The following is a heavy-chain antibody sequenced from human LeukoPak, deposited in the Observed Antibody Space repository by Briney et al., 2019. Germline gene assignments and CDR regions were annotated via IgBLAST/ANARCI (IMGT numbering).Heavy chain of an antibody. J-gene: IGHJ4*02. CDR2: ISGTSTYI. Sequence: GGSLRLSCAASGFTFSSYTMNWVRQAPGKGLEWVSSISGTSTYIHDADSVKGRFTVFRDNANKSLYLQMNSLRAEDTAMYYCARVRPYDYVWGSYRPLDYWGQGALVTVSS. V-gene: IGHV3-21*01. CDR3: ARVRPYDYVWGSYRPLDY. CDR1: GFTFSSYT. D-gene: IGHD3-16*02.